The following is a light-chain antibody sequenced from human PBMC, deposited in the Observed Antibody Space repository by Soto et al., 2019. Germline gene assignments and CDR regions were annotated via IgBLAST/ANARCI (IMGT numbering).Light chain of an antibody. CDR3: QQYNSYSIT. CDR1: QSISSW. J-gene: IGKJ5*01. Sequence: DIQMTQSPSTLSASVGDRVTITCRASQSISSWLAWYQQKPGKAPKLLIYKASTLESGVPSRFSGSASGTEFTLTISSPQPDDFATYYCQQYNSYSITFGQGTRLEIK. CDR2: KAS. V-gene: IGKV1-5*03.